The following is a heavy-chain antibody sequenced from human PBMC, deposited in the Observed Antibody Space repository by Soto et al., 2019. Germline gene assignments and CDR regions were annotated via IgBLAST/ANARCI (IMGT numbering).Heavy chain of an antibody. D-gene: IGHD3-10*01. CDR2: ISGSGGST. CDR3: AKYDDRSLTRFGELAPSSDY. Sequence: GGSLRLSCAASGFTFSSYAMSWVRQAPGKGLEWVSAISGSGGSTYYADSVRGRFTISRDNSKNTLYLQMNSLRAEDTAVYYCAKYDDRSLTRFGELAPSSDYWGQGTLVTVSS. V-gene: IGHV3-23*01. J-gene: IGHJ4*02. CDR1: GFTFSSYA.